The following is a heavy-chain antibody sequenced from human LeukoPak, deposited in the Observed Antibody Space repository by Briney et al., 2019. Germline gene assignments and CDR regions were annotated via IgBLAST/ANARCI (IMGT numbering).Heavy chain of an antibody. CDR2: INHSGST. CDR1: GGSISSGSYY. V-gene: IGHV4-39*07. Sequence: SETLSLTCTVSGGSISSGSYYWSWIRQPPGKGLEWIGEINHSGSTNYNPSLKSRVTISVDTSKNQFSLKLSSVTAADTAVYYCARLKRDAFDIWGQGTMVTVSS. J-gene: IGHJ3*02. CDR3: ARLKRDAFDI.